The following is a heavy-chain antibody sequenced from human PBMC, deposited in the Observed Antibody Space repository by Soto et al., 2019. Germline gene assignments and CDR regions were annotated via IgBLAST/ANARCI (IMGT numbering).Heavy chain of an antibody. CDR2: ISYSGST. D-gene: IGHD3-22*01. Sequence: PSETLSLTCTVSGGSISSDSYYWGWIRQSPEKGLEWIASISYSGSTYYNPTLKSRLIISVDTSKSQFSLKLSSVTAADTAVYYCAKGGQRPGWYYDSSGSPDYWGQGTLVTV. CDR1: GGSISSDSYY. CDR3: AKGGQRPGWYYDSSGSPDY. J-gene: IGHJ4*02. V-gene: IGHV4-39*01.